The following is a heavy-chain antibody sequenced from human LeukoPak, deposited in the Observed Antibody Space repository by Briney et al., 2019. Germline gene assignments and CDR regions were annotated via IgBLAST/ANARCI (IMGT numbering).Heavy chain of an antibody. J-gene: IGHJ4*02. D-gene: IGHD3-10*01. V-gene: IGHV1-69*04. CDR3: ARAYEVRGVIIKPTPFDY. Sequence: SVKVSCKASGGTFSNYAISWVRQAPGQGLEWMGRIIPILGIANYAQKFQGRVTITADKSTSTAYMELSSLRSEDTAVYYCARAYEVRGVIIKPTPFDYWGQGTLVTVSS. CDR1: GGTFSNYA. CDR2: IIPILGIA.